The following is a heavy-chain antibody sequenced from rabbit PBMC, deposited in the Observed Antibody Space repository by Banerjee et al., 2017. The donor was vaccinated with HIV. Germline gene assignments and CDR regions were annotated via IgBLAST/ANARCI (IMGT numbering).Heavy chain of an antibody. CDR3: GRDRGVGYDLNL. J-gene: IGHJ4*01. Sequence: QEQLVESGGDLVKPEGSLTLTCTASGFDLSTYYYMCWFRQAPGKGPEWIACIYAGDGSTYYASWAKGRFTNSKTSSTTVTLQMTSLTDADTATYFCGRDRGVGYDLNLRGPGTLVTV. CDR1: GFDLSTYYY. V-gene: IGHV1S45*01. D-gene: IGHD6-1*01. CDR2: IYAGDGST.